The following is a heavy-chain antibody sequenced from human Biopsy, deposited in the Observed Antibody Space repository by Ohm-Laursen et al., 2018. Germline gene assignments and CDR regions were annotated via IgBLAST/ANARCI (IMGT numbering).Heavy chain of an antibody. CDR2: ISGYNGNT. V-gene: IGHV1-18*01. D-gene: IGHD6-25*01. CDR1: GYKFTSYG. Sequence: ASVKVSCKASGYKFTSYGMSWVRQAPGQGFEWMGRISGYNGNTNYAQKFQGRITMTIDAATSTGYTDLRSLKSDDTAVYYCARIAAAGWDDYWGQGTLVTVSS. CDR3: ARIAAAGWDDY. J-gene: IGHJ4*02.